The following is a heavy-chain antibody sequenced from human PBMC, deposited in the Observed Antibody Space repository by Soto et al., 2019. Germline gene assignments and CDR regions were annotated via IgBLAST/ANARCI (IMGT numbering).Heavy chain of an antibody. Sequence: VGSLRLSCAASGFTFSSYAMSWVRQAPGKGLEWVSAISGSGGSTYYADSVKGRFTISRDNSKNTLYLQMNSLRAEDTAVYYCATGSGSYYPIPSYWGQGTLVTVSS. CDR2: ISGSGGST. CDR3: ATGSGSYYPIPSY. J-gene: IGHJ4*02. CDR1: GFTFSSYA. V-gene: IGHV3-23*01. D-gene: IGHD1-26*01.